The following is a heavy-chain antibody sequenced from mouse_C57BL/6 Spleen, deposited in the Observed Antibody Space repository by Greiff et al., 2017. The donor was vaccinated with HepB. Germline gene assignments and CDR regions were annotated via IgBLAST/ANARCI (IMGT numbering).Heavy chain of an antibody. CDR2: IDPENGDT. CDR1: GFNIKDDY. D-gene: IGHD2-1*01. Sequence: EVQLQQSGAELVRPGASVKLSCTASGFNIKDDYMHWVKQRPEQGLEWIGWIDPENGDTEYASKFQGKAPITADTSSNTAYLQLSSLTSGDTAVYYCNYFCLYYAMDYWGQGTSVTVSS. V-gene: IGHV14-4*01. J-gene: IGHJ4*01. CDR3: NYFCLYYAMDY.